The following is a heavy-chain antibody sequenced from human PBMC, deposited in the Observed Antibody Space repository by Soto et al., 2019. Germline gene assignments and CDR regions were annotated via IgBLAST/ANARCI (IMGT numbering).Heavy chain of an antibody. D-gene: IGHD3-22*01. CDR2: ISGYNGNT. CDR3: ARVDYYDSSGYYGY. Sequence: QVQLVQSGAEVKKPGASVKVSCKASGYTFTIYGISWVRQAPGQGLEWKGWISGYNGNTDYAQNLQDRVTLTTDASTSSVYMELSSLRSDDTAVYYCARVDYYDSSGYYGYWGQGTLITVSS. CDR1: GYTFTIYG. J-gene: IGHJ4*02. V-gene: IGHV1-18*04.